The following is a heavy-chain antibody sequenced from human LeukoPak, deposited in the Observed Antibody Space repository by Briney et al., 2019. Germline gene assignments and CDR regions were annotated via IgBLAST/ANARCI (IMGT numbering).Heavy chain of an antibody. J-gene: IGHJ4*02. CDR2: ISSDGDYT. Sequence: PGGSLRLSCAASGLTFSNYAMSWVRQAPGKGLEWVSTISSDGDYTYYADSVKGRFTISRDNSKKSLYLQMDSLRAEDTAIYYCARETSSVHSNAGPPFDYWGQGTLVTVSS. D-gene: IGHD2-15*01. CDR1: GLTFSNYA. V-gene: IGHV3-23*01. CDR3: ARETSSVHSNAGPPFDY.